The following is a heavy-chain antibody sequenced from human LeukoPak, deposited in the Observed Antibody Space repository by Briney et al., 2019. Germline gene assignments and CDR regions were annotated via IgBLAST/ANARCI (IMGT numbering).Heavy chain of an antibody. V-gene: IGHV3-30*18. CDR3: ANEPTGNYVDFDY. CDR2: ISYDGSNK. J-gene: IGHJ4*02. CDR1: GFTFSSYG. Sequence: PGGSLRLSCAASGFTFSSYGMHWVRQAPGKGLEWVAVISYDGSNKYYADSVKGRFTISRDNSKNTLYLQMNSLRAEDTAVYYCANEPTGNYVDFDYWGQGTLVTVSS. D-gene: IGHD4-11*01.